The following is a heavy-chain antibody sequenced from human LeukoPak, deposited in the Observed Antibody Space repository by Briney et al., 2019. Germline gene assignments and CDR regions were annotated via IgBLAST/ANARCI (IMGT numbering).Heavy chain of an antibody. CDR2: IKSDGSST. CDR1: GFTFSRYW. CDR3: ARDLTGPFDY. Sequence: GGSLRLSCAASGFTFSRYWMHWVRQAPGKGLVWVSRIKSDGSSTNYADSVKGRFTISGDNAKNTLYLQMNSLRVEDTAVYCCARDLTGPFDYWGQGTLVTVSP. J-gene: IGHJ4*02. D-gene: IGHD7-27*01. V-gene: IGHV3-74*01.